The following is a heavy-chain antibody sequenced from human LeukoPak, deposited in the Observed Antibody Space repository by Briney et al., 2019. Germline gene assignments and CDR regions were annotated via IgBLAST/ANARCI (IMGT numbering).Heavy chain of an antibody. Sequence: SETLSLTCVVSGDYISGYYWSWIRQPPGKGLEWIGEIKHSGSTNYNPSLKSRVTISVDTSKKQFSLKLSSVTAADTAVYYCARGVGAAAGLPPFDYWGQGTLVTVSS. D-gene: IGHD6-13*01. CDR3: ARGVGAAAGLPPFDY. CDR2: IKHSGST. CDR1: GDYISGYY. J-gene: IGHJ4*02. V-gene: IGHV4-34*01.